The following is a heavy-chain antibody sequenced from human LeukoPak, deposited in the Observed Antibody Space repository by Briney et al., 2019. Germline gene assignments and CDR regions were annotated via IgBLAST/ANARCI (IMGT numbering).Heavy chain of an antibody. D-gene: IGHD2-2*01. Sequence: PGGSLRLSCAASGLTFSSYAMSWVRQAPGKGLEWVSAIVGSGGNMYYADSVKGRFTISRDNFKSTLYLQMNSLRAEDTAVYYCAKGLTWDSTSCSDWGQGTLVTVSS. CDR3: AKGLTWDSTSCSD. J-gene: IGHJ4*02. CDR2: IVGSGGNM. CDR1: GLTFSSYA. V-gene: IGHV3-23*01.